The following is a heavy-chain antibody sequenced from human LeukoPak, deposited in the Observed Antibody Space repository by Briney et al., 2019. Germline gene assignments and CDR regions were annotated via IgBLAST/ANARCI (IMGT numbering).Heavy chain of an antibody. CDR2: ISSSSSYI. Sequence: SGGSLRLSCAASGFTFSSYSMNWVRQAPGKGLEWVSSISSSSSYIYYADSVKGRFTISRDNAKNSLYLQMNSLRAEDTAVYYCATDAVVVAASNYYYYMDVCGKGTTVTGSS. D-gene: IGHD2-15*01. CDR3: ATDAVVVAASNYYYYMDV. CDR1: GFTFSSYS. J-gene: IGHJ6*03. V-gene: IGHV3-21*01.